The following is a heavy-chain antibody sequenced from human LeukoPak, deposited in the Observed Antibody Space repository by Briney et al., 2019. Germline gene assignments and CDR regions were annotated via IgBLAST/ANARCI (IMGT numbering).Heavy chain of an antibody. CDR3: AKNLWRDLLWLGEGYYFDY. CDR2: ISGSDNNT. V-gene: IGHV3-23*01. CDR1: GFTFRRYA. Sequence: GGSLRLSCAASGFTFRRYAMNWVRQAPGKGLEWISAISGSDNNTYYADSVKGRFTISRDNSKNTLYLQVNDLRAEDTAVYYCAKNLWRDLLWLGEGYYFDYWGQGTLVTVSS. D-gene: IGHD3-10*01. J-gene: IGHJ4*02.